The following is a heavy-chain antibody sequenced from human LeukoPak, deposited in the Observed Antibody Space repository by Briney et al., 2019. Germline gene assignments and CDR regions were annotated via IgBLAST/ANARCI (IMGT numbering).Heavy chain of an antibody. CDR3: ARARVGSNWSLRPDWFDP. CDR2: IHTSGNS. Sequence: PSETLSLTCTVSGGSIISGSYYWTWIRQHPEKGLEWIGYIHTSGNSYYNPSLRSRIALSVDTSKNQFSLNLTSVTAADTAMYYCARARVGSNWSLRPDWFDPWGQGTLVTVSS. V-gene: IGHV4-31*03. D-gene: IGHD6-13*01. J-gene: IGHJ5*02. CDR1: GGSIISGSYY.